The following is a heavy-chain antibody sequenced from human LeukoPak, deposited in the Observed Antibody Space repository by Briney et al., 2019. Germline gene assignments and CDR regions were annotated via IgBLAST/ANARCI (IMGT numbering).Heavy chain of an antibody. J-gene: IGHJ6*02. CDR3: ARDRSRLTGNRNHGMDV. CDR2: IWCDGSNK. CDR1: GFTFSYYG. V-gene: IGHV3-33*08. Sequence: PGGPLRLSCAASGFTFSYYGMHGLPQAPEKVLEWVTVIWCDGSNKYYADSVKGRFTISRDNSKNTLYLQMNSLRAEDTAVYYCARDRSRLTGNRNHGMDVWGQGTTVTVSS. D-gene: IGHD7-27*01.